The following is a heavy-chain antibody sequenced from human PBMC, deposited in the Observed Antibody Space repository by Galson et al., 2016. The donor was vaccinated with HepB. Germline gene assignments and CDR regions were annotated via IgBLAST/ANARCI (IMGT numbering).Heavy chain of an antibody. CDR3: SRDRGYYDSSGYLNWFDP. V-gene: IGHV3-66*01. J-gene: IGHJ5*02. D-gene: IGHD3-22*01. Sequence: SLRLSCAASGFTVSSHYMSWVRQAPGTGLEWVSVIYSGGSTYYADSVTGRFTISRDNSKNTLYLQMNSLRAEDTAVYYCSRDRGYYDSSGYLNWFDPWVQGTLVTVSS. CDR2: IYSGGST. CDR1: GFTVSSHY.